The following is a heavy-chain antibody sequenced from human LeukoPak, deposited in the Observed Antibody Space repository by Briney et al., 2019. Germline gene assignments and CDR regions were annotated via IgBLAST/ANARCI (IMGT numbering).Heavy chain of an antibody. CDR1: GFTFSSYE. J-gene: IGHJ6*02. CDR3: ATTTPAQYFDWFPPSGPIYGMDV. D-gene: IGHD3-9*01. V-gene: IGHV3-48*03. Sequence: GGSLRLSCAASGFTFSSYEMNWVRQAPGKGLEWVSYISSSGSTIYYADSVKGRFTISRGNAKNSLYLQMNSLRAEDTAVYYCATTTPAQYFDWFPPSGPIYGMDVWGQGTTVTVSS. CDR2: ISSSGSTI.